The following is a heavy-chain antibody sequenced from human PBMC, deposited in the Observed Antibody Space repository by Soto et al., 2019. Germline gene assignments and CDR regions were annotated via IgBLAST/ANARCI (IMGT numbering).Heavy chain of an antibody. CDR2: IYYSGST. Sequence: SETLSLTCTVSGGSISSGGYYWSWIRQHPGKGLEWIGYIYYSGSTYSNPSLKSRVTISVDTSKNQFSLKLSSVTAADTAVYYCARDSGGSGSYFHYYYMDVWGKGTTVTVSS. D-gene: IGHD3-10*01. J-gene: IGHJ6*03. V-gene: IGHV4-31*03. CDR1: GGSISSGGYY. CDR3: ARDSGGSGSYFHYYYMDV.